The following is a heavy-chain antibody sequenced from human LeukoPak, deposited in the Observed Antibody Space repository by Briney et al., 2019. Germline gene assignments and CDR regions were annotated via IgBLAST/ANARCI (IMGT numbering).Heavy chain of an antibody. J-gene: IGHJ3*02. Sequence: SQTLSLTCAISGDSVSSNSAAWNWIRQSPSRGLEWLGRTYYRSKWYNDYAVSVKSRITIKANTSKNQFSLQLNSVTPEDTAVYYCARDLRMNWNDVVGAFDIWGQGTMVTVSS. D-gene: IGHD1-1*01. CDR2: TYYRSKWYN. V-gene: IGHV6-1*01. CDR3: ARDLRMNWNDVVGAFDI. CDR1: GDSVSSNSAA.